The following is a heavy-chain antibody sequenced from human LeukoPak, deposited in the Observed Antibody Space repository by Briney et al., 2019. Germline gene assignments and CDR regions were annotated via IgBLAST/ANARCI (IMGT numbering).Heavy chain of an antibody. CDR1: GYIFTSYG. J-gene: IGHJ3*02. V-gene: IGHV1-18*01. CDR2: ISAYNGNT. Sequence: ASVKVSCKASGYIFTSYGISWVRQAPGQGLEWMGWISAYNGNTNYAQKLQGRVTMTTDTFTSTAYMELRSLRSDDTAVYYCARVRDGYNDAYDIWGQGTMVTVTS. D-gene: IGHD5-24*01. CDR3: ARVRDGYNDAYDI.